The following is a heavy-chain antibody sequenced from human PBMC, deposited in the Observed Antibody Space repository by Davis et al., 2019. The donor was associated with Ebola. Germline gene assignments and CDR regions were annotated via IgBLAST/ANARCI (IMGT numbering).Heavy chain of an antibody. CDR2: IYYSGST. V-gene: IGHV4-59*01. CDR1: GGSISSYY. J-gene: IGHJ4*02. CDR3: ARGDWFYFDH. D-gene: IGHD3/OR15-3a*01. Sequence: MPGGSLRLSCTVSGGSISSYYWSWIRQPPGKGLEWIGYIYYSGSTNYNPSLKSRVTISIDTSRDQFSRRLSSVTTADTAIYYCARGDWFYFDHWGQGIMVTVSS.